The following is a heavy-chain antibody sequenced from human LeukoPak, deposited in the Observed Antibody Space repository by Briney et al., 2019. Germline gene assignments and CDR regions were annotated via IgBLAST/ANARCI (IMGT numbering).Heavy chain of an antibody. CDR2: IRDSAGST. CDR3: ARGERITMIVVVIPHVDY. V-gene: IGHV3-23*01. J-gene: IGHJ4*02. Sequence: GGSLRLSCAASGFTFSSYGMSWVRQAPGKGLEWVSSIRDSAGSTYYADSVKGRFTISRDNSKNTLYLQMNSLRAEDTAVYYCARGERITMIVVVIPHVDYWGQGTRVTVPS. CDR1: GFTFSSYG. D-gene: IGHD3-22*01.